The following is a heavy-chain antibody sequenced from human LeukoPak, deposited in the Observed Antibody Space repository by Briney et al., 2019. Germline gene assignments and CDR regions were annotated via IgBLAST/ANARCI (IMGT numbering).Heavy chain of an antibody. J-gene: IGHJ5*02. V-gene: IGHV5-51*01. CDR1: GDGFDNYW. Sequence: GESLKISCRVSGDGFDNYWIGWVRHMSGEGLQWVAIIHPSSSATHYSPSFQGRVSISADKAITTAYLQWNSLRTSDTAIYFCARRGPLAKLGVDRFEPWGQGNLVTVSS. CDR2: IHPSSSAT. D-gene: IGHD2-8*01. CDR3: ARRGPLAKLGVDRFEP.